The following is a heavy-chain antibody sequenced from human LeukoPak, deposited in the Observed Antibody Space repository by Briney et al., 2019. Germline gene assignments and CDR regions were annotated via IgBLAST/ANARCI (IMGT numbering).Heavy chain of an antibody. CDR3: ARGRLGIAARPGWFDP. D-gene: IGHD6-6*01. J-gene: IGHJ5*02. V-gene: IGHV4-34*01. CDR2: INHSGST. CDR1: GGSFSGYY. Sequence: PSETPSLTCAVYGGSFSGYYWSWIRQPPGKGLEWIGEINHSGSTNYNPSLKSRVTISVDTSKNQFSLKLSSVTAADTAVYYCARGRLGIAARPGWFDPWGQGTLVTVSS.